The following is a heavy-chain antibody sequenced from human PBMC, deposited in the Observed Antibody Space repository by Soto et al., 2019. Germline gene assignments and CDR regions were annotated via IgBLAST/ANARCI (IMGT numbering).Heavy chain of an antibody. CDR2: ISNDGSSP. Sequence: EVQLVESGGGLVQPGGSLRLSCAASGFTFSNYWMHWVRQAPGKGLVWVSRISNDGSSPTYADSVKGRFTISRDNAKNTLYLQMNSLRAEDTAVYYCANGGRIHMDVWGKGTTVTVSS. CDR3: ANGGRIHMDV. D-gene: IGHD4-17*01. V-gene: IGHV3-74*01. J-gene: IGHJ6*03. CDR1: GFTFSNYW.